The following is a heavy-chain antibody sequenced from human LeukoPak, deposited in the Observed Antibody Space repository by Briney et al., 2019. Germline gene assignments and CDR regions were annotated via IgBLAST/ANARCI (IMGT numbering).Heavy chain of an antibody. D-gene: IGHD3-10*01. V-gene: IGHV3-7*03. CDR2: INKDGSEE. Sequence: GFLRIPCSASGFNLFWYLVSRGRPAPGEGAGGVGNINKDGSEEYYVDSMKGRFTISKDNAKNSLYLQMNSLRAEDTAVYYCARDRGDGSGSYTLDYWGQGTLVTVSS. J-gene: IGHJ4*02. CDR1: GFNLFWYL. CDR3: ARDRGDGSGSYTLDY.